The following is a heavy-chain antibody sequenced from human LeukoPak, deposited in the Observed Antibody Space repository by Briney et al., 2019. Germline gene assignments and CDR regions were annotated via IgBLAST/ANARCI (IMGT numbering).Heavy chain of an antibody. V-gene: IGHV3-30*03. Sequence: LTGGSLRLSCAASGFIFSSYGMHWVRQAPGKGLEWVAVISYDGGNISYTDSVKGRFTISRDNSKNTLYLQMNSLRAEDTAVYYCARDQTQIWFGEGLWYFDYWGQGTLVTVSS. CDR3: ARDQTQIWFGEGLWYFDY. J-gene: IGHJ4*02. CDR1: GFIFSSYG. CDR2: ISYDGGNI. D-gene: IGHD3-10*01.